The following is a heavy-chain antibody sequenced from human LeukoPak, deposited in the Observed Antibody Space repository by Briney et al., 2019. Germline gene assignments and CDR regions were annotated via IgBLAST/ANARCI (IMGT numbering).Heavy chain of an antibody. CDR3: ARVDYRGGGYFMDV. CDR1: GFTFSSYE. V-gene: IGHV3-48*03. CDR2: ISSSGSTI. D-gene: IGHD4-11*01. J-gene: IGHJ6*03. Sequence: GGSLRLSCAASGFTFSSYEMNWVRQVPGKGLEWVSYISSSGSTIYYADSVKGRFTISRDNARNSLYLQMNSLRAEDTAVYYCARVDYRGGGYFMDVWGRGTPVTVSS.